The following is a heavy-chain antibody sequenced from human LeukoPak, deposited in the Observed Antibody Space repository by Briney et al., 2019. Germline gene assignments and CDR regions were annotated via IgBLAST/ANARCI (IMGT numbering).Heavy chain of an antibody. J-gene: IGHJ4*02. CDR3: ARDRAVWDTAMAFDY. CDR1: GFTFSSYA. CDR2: ISYDGSNK. V-gene: IGHV3-30-3*01. Sequence: QPGVSLRLSCAASGFTFSSYAMHWVRQAPGKGLEWVAVISYDGSNKYCADSVKGRFTISRDNSKNTLYLQMNSLRAEDTAVYYCARDRAVWDTAMAFDYWGQGTLVTVSS. D-gene: IGHD5-18*01.